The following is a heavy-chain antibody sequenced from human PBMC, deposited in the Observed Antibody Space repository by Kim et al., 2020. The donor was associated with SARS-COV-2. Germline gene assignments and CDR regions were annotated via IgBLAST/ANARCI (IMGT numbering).Heavy chain of an antibody. CDR3: VKAVWFGELRSLFDY. J-gene: IGHJ4*02. V-gene: IGHV3-64D*06. D-gene: IGHD3-10*01. CDR1: GFTFSSYA. Sequence: GGSLRLSCSASGFTFSSYAMHWVRQAPGKGLEYVSAISSNGGSTYYADSVKGRFTISRDNSKNTLYLQMSSLRAEDTAVYYCVKAVWFGELRSLFDYWGQGTLVTVSS. CDR2: ISSNGGST.